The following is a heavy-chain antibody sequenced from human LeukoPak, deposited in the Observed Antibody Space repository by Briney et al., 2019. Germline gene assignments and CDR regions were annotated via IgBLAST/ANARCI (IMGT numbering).Heavy chain of an antibody. V-gene: IGHV3-7*01. Sequence: GGCLSLSCVVAGFTFSRYSMSWVRQAAGGGLGWVANIKHDGSEKYYVDSMKGRFTISRDNAKNSLYLQMNSLRADDTAVYYCARDEYYSSDYWGQGTLVTVSS. D-gene: IGHD6-6*01. CDR1: GFTFSRYS. CDR2: IKHDGSEK. CDR3: ARDEYYSSDY. J-gene: IGHJ4*02.